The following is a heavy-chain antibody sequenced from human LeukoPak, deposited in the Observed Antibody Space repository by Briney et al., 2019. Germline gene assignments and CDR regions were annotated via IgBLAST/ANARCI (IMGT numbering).Heavy chain of an antibody. Sequence: GASVKVSCKASGYTFTSYGISWVRQAPGQGLEWMGWISGYKGNTNYAQKLQGRVTMTTDTSTSTAYMELRSLRSDDTAMYYCARGLHDYGGRYFDYWGQGTLVTVSS. D-gene: IGHD4-23*01. CDR2: ISGYKGNT. CDR3: ARGLHDYGGRYFDY. CDR1: GYTFTSYG. J-gene: IGHJ4*02. V-gene: IGHV1-18*01.